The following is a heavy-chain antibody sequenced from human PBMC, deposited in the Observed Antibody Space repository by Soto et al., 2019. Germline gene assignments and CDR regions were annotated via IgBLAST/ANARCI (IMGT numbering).Heavy chain of an antibody. CDR3: ARKMVTGYSHAAFDI. J-gene: IGHJ3*02. V-gene: IGHV3-30-3*01. CDR1: GFTFSDHT. D-gene: IGHD5-18*01. Sequence: GSLRLSCAASGFTFSDHTMHWVRQPPVKGLEWVAVMSYDGSTKYYADSVKGRYTISRDTSKNTLDLQMNSLRPEDTAVYYCARKMVTGYSHAAFDIWGQGTMVTVSS. CDR2: MSYDGSTK.